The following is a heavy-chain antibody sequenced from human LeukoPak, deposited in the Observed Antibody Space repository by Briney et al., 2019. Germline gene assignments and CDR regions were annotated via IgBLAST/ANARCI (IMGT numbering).Heavy chain of an antibody. Sequence: ASVKVSCKASGGTFSSYTISWVRQAPGQGLEWMGRIIPILGIANYAQKFQGRVTITADKSTSTAYMELSSLRSEDTAVYYCSRGPLYGDYLEYFDYWGQGTLVTVSS. J-gene: IGHJ4*02. V-gene: IGHV1-69*02. CDR1: GGTFSSYT. CDR2: IIPILGIA. CDR3: SRGPLYGDYLEYFDY. D-gene: IGHD4-17*01.